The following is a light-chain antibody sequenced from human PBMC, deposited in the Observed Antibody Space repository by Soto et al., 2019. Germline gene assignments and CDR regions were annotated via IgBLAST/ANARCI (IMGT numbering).Light chain of an antibody. V-gene: IGKV3-15*01. CDR3: HQYNNWPWT. J-gene: IGKJ1*01. CDR1: QSVSDK. CDR2: AAS. Sequence: EIMMTQSPATLSVSPGERATLSCRASQSVSDKLAWYQQKPGQAPRLLIYAASTRATGIAGRFSGSGSETEFTLIIRSLRSEDSALYYCHQYNNWPWTFGQGTKVDIK.